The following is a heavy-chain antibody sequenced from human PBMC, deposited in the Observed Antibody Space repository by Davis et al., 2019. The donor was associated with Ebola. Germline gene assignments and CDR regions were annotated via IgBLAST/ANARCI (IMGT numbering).Heavy chain of an antibody. J-gene: IGHJ3*02. Sequence: ASVKVSCKASGYTFTGYYMHWLRQAPGQGLEWMGRINPNSGGTNYAQKFQGRVTMTRDTSISAAYMELSRLRSDDTAVYYCAREFRDYYDSSGYYYVYAFDIWGQGTMVTVSS. CDR3: AREFRDYYDSSGYYYVYAFDI. D-gene: IGHD3-22*01. CDR1: GYTFTGYY. CDR2: INPNSGGT. V-gene: IGHV1-2*06.